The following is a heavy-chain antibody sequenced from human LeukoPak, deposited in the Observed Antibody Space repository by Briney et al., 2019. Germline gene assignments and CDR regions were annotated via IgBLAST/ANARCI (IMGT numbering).Heavy chain of an antibody. CDR1: GDSTNSYY. CDR2: IHYSGST. Sequence: SETLSLTCTVSGDSTNSYYWSWIRQPPGKGLEWIGNIHYSGSTNYNPSLKSRVTISIDTSKNQFSLKLSSVTAADTAVYYCGRGGSSSWYFDYWGQGTLVTVSS. CDR3: GRGGSSSWYFDY. J-gene: IGHJ4*02. D-gene: IGHD6-13*01. V-gene: IGHV4-59*01.